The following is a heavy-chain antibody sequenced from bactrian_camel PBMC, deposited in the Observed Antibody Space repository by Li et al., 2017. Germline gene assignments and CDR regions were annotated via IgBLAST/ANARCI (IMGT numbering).Heavy chain of an antibody. CDR3: AADATIVTKAGCYVGFIPEYDF. CDR2: VWLLQRRP. Sequence: HVQLVESGGGLVQLGGSLRLSCAASASASSTNCIGWFRQAPGKEREGLAAVWLLQRRPYYADSVKGRFTISHDSAKNTVYLQLNNLKSDDAAMYYCAADATIVTKAGCYVGFIPEYDFRGQGTQVTVS. V-gene: IGHV3S54*01. J-gene: IGHJ4*01. D-gene: IGHD4*01. CDR1: ASASSTNC.